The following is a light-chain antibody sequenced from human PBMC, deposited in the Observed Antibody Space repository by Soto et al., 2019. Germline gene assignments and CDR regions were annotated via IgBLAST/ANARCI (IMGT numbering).Light chain of an antibody. CDR2: GGS. J-gene: IGKJ2*01. V-gene: IGKV3-20*01. CDR3: QQYGSEPRT. CDR1: QSLSSGQ. Sequence: EIVLTQSPGTLSLSPGERATLSCRASQSLSSGQLVWYQQKPGQAPRLLIYGGSSRATGIPSMFSGRGSGTDFTLTISRLEPADFAVYYCQQYGSEPRTFGQGTKLEIK.